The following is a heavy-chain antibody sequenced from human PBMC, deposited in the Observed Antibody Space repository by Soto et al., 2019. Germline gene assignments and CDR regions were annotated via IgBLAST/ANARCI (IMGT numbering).Heavy chain of an antibody. CDR2: ISGSGGST. D-gene: IGHD5-12*01. CDR3: AKVLSGYDSGYYYYMDV. J-gene: IGHJ6*03. Sequence: GGSLRLSCAASGFTFSSYAMSWVLQAPGKGLEWVSAISGSGGSTYYADSVKGRFTISRDNSKNTLYLQMNSLRAEDTAVYYCAKVLSGYDSGYYYYMDVWGKGTTVTVSS. V-gene: IGHV3-23*01. CDR1: GFTFSSYA.